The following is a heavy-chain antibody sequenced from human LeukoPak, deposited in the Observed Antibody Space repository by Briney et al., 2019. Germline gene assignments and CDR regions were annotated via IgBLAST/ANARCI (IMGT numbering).Heavy chain of an antibody. J-gene: IGHJ6*03. Sequence: SETLSLTCTVSGGSISSSSYYWGWIRQPAGKGLEWIGRIYTSGSTNYNPSLKSRVTISVDTSKNQFSLKLSSVTAADTAVYYCARSKSMVAAAGTAYYYYYYYMDVWGKGTTVTISS. CDR1: GGSISSSSYY. V-gene: IGHV4-61*02. CDR3: ARSKSMVAAAGTAYYYYYYYMDV. CDR2: IYTSGST. D-gene: IGHD6-13*01.